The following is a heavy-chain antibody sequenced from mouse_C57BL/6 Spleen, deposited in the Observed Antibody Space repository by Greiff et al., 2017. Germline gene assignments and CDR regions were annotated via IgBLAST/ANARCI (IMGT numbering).Heavy chain of an antibody. Sequence: QVQLKQSGAELVMPGASVKLSCKASGYTFTSYWMHWVKQRPGQGLEWIGEIDPSDSYTNYNQKFKGKSTLTVDKSSSTAYMQLSSLTSEDSAVYYCARLFDGYYRYFDVWGTGTTVTVSS. CDR2: IDPSDSYT. J-gene: IGHJ1*03. D-gene: IGHD2-3*01. CDR1: GYTFTSYW. V-gene: IGHV1-69*01. CDR3: ARLFDGYYRYFDV.